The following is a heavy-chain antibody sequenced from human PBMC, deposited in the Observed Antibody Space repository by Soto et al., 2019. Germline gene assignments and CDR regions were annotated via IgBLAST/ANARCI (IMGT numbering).Heavy chain of an antibody. Sequence: SETLCLTCTVSGGSIISYYWSWIRQPPGKGLEWIGYIYYSGSTNYNPSLKSRVTISVDTSKNQFSLKLSSVTAADTAVYYCARSGSGSYLWYFDYWGQGTLVTVSS. V-gene: IGHV4-59*08. D-gene: IGHD3-10*01. CDR3: ARSGSGSYLWYFDY. CDR2: IYYSGST. CDR1: GGSIISYY. J-gene: IGHJ4*02.